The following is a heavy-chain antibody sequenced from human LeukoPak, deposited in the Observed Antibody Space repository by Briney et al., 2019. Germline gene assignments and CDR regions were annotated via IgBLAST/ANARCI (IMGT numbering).Heavy chain of an antibody. J-gene: IGHJ3*02. CDR3: ARNYDFWSGYQEGGAFDI. D-gene: IGHD3-3*01. V-gene: IGHV3-7*01. Sequence: GGSLRLSXAASGFTFSSYWMSWVRQAPGKGLEWVANIKQDGSEKYYVDSVKGRFTISRDNAKNSLYLQMNSLRAEDTAVYYCARNYDFWSGYQEGGAFDIWGQGTMVTVSS. CDR1: GFTFSSYW. CDR2: IKQDGSEK.